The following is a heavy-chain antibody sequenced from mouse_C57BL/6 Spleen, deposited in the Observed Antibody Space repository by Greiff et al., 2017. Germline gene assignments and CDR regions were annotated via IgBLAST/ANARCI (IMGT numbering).Heavy chain of an antibody. CDR1: GFSFNTYA. CDR2: IRSKSNNYAT. D-gene: IGHD2-2*01. CDR3: VRRGYGGYAMDY. V-gene: IGHV10-1*01. J-gene: IGHJ4*01. Sequence: GGGLVQPKGSLKLSCAASGFSFNTYAMNWVRQAPGKGLEWVARIRSKSNNYATYYADSVKDRFTISRDDSESMLYLQMNNLKTEDTAMYYCVRRGYGGYAMDYWGQGTSVTVSS.